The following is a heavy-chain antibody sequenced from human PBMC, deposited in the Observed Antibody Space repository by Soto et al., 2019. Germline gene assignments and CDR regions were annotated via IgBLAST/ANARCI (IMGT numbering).Heavy chain of an antibody. J-gene: IGHJ4*02. CDR1: GGKFTRQG. Sequence: GEPLRITYPSPGGKFTRQGIGWIRPMPGKGVEWMGIIYPGDSDTRYSPSFQGQITISVDKSISTAYLQWISLKTSDTAMYYCGGNDYTGNSVDYWGQGTQVPVSS. D-gene: IGHD4-4*01. V-gene: IGHV5-51*01. CDR3: GGNDYTGNSVDY. CDR2: IYPGDSDT.